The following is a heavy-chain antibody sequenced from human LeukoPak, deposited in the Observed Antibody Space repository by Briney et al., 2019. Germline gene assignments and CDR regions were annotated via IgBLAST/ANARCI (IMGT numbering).Heavy chain of an antibody. CDR2: INPNSGGT. V-gene: IGHV1-2*02. Sequence: ASVKVSCMASGYTFTGYYRHWVRQAPGQGLEWMGWINPNSGGTNYAQKFQGRVTMTRDTSISTAYMELSRLRSDDTAVYYCARDTARFTIFGVAKSMDVWGKGTTVTVSS. CDR3: ARDTARFTIFGVAKSMDV. J-gene: IGHJ6*03. D-gene: IGHD3-3*01. CDR1: GYTFTGYY.